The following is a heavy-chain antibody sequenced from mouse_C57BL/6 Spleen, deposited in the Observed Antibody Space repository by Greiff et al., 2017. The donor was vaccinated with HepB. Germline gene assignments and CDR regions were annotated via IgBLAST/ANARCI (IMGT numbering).Heavy chain of an antibody. J-gene: IGHJ1*03. Sequence: QVQLQQSGPELVKPGASVKISCKASGYSFTSYYIHWVKQRPGQGLEWIGWIYPGSGNTKYNEKFKGKATLTADTSSSTAYMQLSSLTSEDSAVYYCARRLLSWYFDVWGTGTTVTVSS. V-gene: IGHV1-66*01. CDR3: ARRLLSWYFDV. D-gene: IGHD2-3*01. CDR1: GYSFTSYY. CDR2: IYPGSGNT.